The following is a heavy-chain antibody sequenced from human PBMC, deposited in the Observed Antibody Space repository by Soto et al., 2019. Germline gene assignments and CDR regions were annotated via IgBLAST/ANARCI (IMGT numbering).Heavy chain of an antibody. V-gene: IGHV1-69*02. D-gene: IGHD3-16*01. CDR1: GGTFSSYT. CDR3: ASLGGDNWTDP. Sequence: QVQLVQSGAAVKKPGSSVKVSCKASGGTFSSYTISWVRQAPGQGLEWMGRIIPILGIANYAQKFQGRVTITADKSTSPAYVELSSLRSEDTAVYSSASLGGDNWTDPWGQGTLVTVSS. J-gene: IGHJ5*02. CDR2: IIPILGIA.